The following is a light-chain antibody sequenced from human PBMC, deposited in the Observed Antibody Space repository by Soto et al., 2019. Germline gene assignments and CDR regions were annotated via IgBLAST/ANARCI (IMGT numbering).Light chain of an antibody. CDR3: CSYGGSYTPYV. V-gene: IGLV2-11*01. CDR2: DVS. Sequence: QSVLTQPPSASGSPGQSVTISCTGTSSDVGGYNYVSWYQQHPGKAPKLIIYDVSKRPSGVPDRFSGSKSGNTASLTISGLQAEDEGEYFCCSYGGSYTPYVFGTGTKLTVL. J-gene: IGLJ1*01. CDR1: SSDVGGYNY.